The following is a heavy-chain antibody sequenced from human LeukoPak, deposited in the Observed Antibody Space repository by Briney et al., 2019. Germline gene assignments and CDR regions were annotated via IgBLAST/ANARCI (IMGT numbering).Heavy chain of an antibody. CDR2: INHSGST. Sequence: KSSETLSLTCAVYGGSFSGYYWSWIRQPPGKGLEWIGEINHSGSTNYNPSLKSRVTISVDTSKNHFSLKLSSVIAADTAVYYCARGESRGATGKPYYDYWGQGTLVTVSS. CDR3: ARGESRGATGKPYYDY. CDR1: GGSFSGYY. V-gene: IGHV4-34*01. D-gene: IGHD1-26*01. J-gene: IGHJ4*02.